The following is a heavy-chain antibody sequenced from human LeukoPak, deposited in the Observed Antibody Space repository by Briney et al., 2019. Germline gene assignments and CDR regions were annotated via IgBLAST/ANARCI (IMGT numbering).Heavy chain of an antibody. J-gene: IGHJ5*02. CDR3: ARLGVPAAISLSWFDP. Sequence: GESLQISCKGSGYSFTSYWIGWVRQMPGKGLEWMGIIYPGDSDTRYSPSFQGQVTISADKSISTAYLQWSSLKASDTAMYYCARLGVPAAISLSWFDPWGQGTLVTVSS. V-gene: IGHV5-51*01. CDR1: GYSFTSYW. CDR2: IYPGDSDT. D-gene: IGHD2-2*01.